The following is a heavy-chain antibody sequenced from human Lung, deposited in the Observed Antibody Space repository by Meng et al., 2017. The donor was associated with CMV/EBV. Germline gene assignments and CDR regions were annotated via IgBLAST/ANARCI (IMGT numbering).Heavy chain of an antibody. D-gene: IGHD3-9*01. V-gene: IGHV3-33*06. Sequence: GESLKISCAASGFTFSSYGMHWVRQAPGKGLEWVAVIWDDGSIKYYADSVKGRFTISRDNSKNTLYLQMYSLRADDTAVYHCAKAQFGRYFDGRDGMDVWGQGXTVTVSS. CDR1: GFTFSSYG. CDR3: AKAQFGRYFDGRDGMDV. J-gene: IGHJ6*02. CDR2: IWDDGSIK.